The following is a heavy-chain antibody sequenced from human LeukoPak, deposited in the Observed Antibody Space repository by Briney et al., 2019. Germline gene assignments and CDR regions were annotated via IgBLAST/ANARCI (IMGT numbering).Heavy chain of an antibody. CDR1: GGSVKSYY. D-gene: IGHD5-18*01. CDR3: ARVADRFGYNYGIDEYFDY. V-gene: IGHV4-4*07. J-gene: IGHJ4*02. Sequence: SETLSFTCTVSGGSVKSYYWSWIRQPAGEGLEWLGHIYASGTTNYNPSLNSRVTMSVDTSKNQFSLRLASVTAADTAVYYCARVADRFGYNYGIDEYFDYWGQGTLVTVSS. CDR2: IYASGTT.